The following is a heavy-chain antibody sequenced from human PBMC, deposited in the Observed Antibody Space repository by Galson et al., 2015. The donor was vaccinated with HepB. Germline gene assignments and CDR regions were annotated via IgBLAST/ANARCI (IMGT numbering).Heavy chain of an antibody. CDR1: GFTFSSYA. J-gene: IGHJ6*03. CDR2: ISGSGGST. CDR3: AKDGAGYITIFGVVIQSGQNSYYYYYMDV. V-gene: IGHV3-23*01. Sequence: SLRLSCAASGFTFSSYAMSWVRQAPGKGLEWVSAISGSGGSTYYADSVKGRFTISRDNSKNTLYLQMNSLRAEDTAVYYCAKDGAGYITIFGVVIQSGQNSYYYYYMDVWGKGTTVTVSS. D-gene: IGHD3-3*01.